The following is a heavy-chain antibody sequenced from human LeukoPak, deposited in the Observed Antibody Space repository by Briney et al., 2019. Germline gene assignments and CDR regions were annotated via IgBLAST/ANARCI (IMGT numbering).Heavy chain of an antibody. Sequence: SETLSLTCAVSGGSFSGYYWTWIRQPPGKGLEWIGEINHSGSANYNPSLKSRVTISLDTSKNQFSLQLISVTAAGTAVYYCARGKRRDSFKNTFEVWGQGTMVTVSS. J-gene: IGHJ3*01. CDR2: INHSGSA. CDR3: ARGKRRDSFKNTFEV. D-gene: IGHD3-22*01. CDR1: GGSFSGYY. V-gene: IGHV4-34*01.